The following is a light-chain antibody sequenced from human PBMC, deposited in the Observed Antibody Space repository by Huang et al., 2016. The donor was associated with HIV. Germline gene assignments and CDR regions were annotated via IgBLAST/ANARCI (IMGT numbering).Light chain of an antibody. V-gene: IGKV1-9*01. CDR2: AAS. J-gene: IGKJ3*01. CDR3: QQLNSYPEGFT. Sequence: IQLTQSPSSLSASVGDRVTITCRASQGISSYLAWYQQKPGKAPKLLIYAASTLQSGVASTCSGSGSGTDFTLTISSLQPEDFATYYCQQLNSYPEGFTFGPGTKVDIK. CDR1: QGISSY.